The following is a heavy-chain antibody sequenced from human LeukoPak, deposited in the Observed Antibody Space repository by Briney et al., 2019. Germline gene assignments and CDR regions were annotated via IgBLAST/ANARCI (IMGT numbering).Heavy chain of an antibody. V-gene: IGHV1-69*13. D-gene: IGHD3-22*01. CDR2: IIPIFGTA. Sequence: SVKVSCQASGYTFTSYDINWVRQAPGQGLEWMGGIIPIFGTANYAQKFQGRVTITADESTSTAYMELSSLRSEDTAVYYCARWDTPSISSGQLRAGFDYWGQGTLVTVSS. CDR1: GYTFTSYD. J-gene: IGHJ4*02. CDR3: ARWDTPSISSGQLRAGFDY.